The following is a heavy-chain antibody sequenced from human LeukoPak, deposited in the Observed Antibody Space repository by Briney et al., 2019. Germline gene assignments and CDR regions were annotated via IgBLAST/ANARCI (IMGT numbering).Heavy chain of an antibody. CDR2: ISWGSDRI. CDR3: AKDNGYYYYYMDV. J-gene: IGHJ6*03. Sequence: SGGSLRLSCAASGFIFDDYAMHWVRQAPGKGLEWVSGISWGSDRIGYADSVKGRFTISRDNAKKSLYLQMNSLRTEDTALYYCAKDNGYYYYYMDVWGKGTTVTVSS. CDR1: GFIFDDYA. V-gene: IGHV3-9*01.